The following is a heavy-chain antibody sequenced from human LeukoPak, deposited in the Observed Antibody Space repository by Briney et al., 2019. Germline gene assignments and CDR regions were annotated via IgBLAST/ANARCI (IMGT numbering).Heavy chain of an antibody. Sequence: PGGSLRLSCAASGFTFSSYAMSWVRQAPGKGLEWVSTISGSGGSTYYADSVRGRFTISRDNSKNTPYLQMNSLRVEDTAVYYCAKDGHSSGWFNDYWGQGTLVTVSS. CDR3: AKDGHSSGWFNDY. CDR1: GFTFSSYA. J-gene: IGHJ4*02. CDR2: ISGSGGST. D-gene: IGHD6-19*01. V-gene: IGHV3-23*01.